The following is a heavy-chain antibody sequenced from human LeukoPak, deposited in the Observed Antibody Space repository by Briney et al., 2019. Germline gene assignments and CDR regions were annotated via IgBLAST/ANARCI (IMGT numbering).Heavy chain of an antibody. V-gene: IGHV1-46*01. CDR1: GYTFTSYY. CDR2: INPSGGST. CDR3: ARVGVRGGYFDY. D-gene: IGHD3-10*01. J-gene: IGHJ4*02. Sequence: ASVNVSFKASGYTFTSYYMHWVRQAPGQGLEWMGIINPSGGSTSYAQKFQGRVTMTRDTSTSTVYMELSSLRSEDTAVYYCARVGVRGGYFDYWGQGTLVTVSS.